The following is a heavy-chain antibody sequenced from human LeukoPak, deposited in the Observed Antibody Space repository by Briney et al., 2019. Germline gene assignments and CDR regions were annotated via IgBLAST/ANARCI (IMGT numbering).Heavy chain of an antibody. CDR2: IYSSGSS. Sequence: AETLSLTCTVSGGSISSSSYHWGWIRQPPGKGLEWIGTIYSSGSSYYNPSLKSRLTISVDTSRNQLDLKLSSVTASDTAVYYCATRYGSGTYPRYYFDSWGQGTLVTVSS. D-gene: IGHD3-10*01. V-gene: IGHV4-39*01. J-gene: IGHJ4*02. CDR1: GGSISSSSYH. CDR3: ATRYGSGTYPRYYFDS.